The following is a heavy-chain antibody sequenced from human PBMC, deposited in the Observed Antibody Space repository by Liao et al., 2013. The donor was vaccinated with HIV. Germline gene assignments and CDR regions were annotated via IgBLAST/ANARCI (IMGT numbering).Heavy chain of an antibody. CDR2: IYTSGRT. J-gene: IGHJ3*02. D-gene: IGHD6-6*01. Sequence: QVQLQESGPGLVKPSETLSLTCTVSGGSISSYYWTWIRQPAGKGLEWIGRIYTSGRTNHNPSLKSRVTMSVDTSNNQFSLKLSSVAAADTAMYYCAREYSSSSRALDIWGQGTMVTVSS. CDR1: GGSISSYY. V-gene: IGHV4-4*07. CDR3: AREYSSSSRALDI.